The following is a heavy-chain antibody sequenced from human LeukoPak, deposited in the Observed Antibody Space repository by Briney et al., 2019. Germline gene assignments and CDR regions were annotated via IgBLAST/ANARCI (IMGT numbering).Heavy chain of an antibody. CDR2: ISSSGSTI. Sequence: GGSLRLSCAASGFTFSSYEMNWVRQAPGKGLEWVSYISSSGSTIYYADSVKGRFTISRDNAKNSLYLQTNSLRAEDTAVYYCARVDIWDYYDSSGYYYDYWGQGTLVTVSS. V-gene: IGHV3-48*03. J-gene: IGHJ4*02. D-gene: IGHD3-22*01. CDR3: ARVDIWDYYDSSGYYYDY. CDR1: GFTFSSYE.